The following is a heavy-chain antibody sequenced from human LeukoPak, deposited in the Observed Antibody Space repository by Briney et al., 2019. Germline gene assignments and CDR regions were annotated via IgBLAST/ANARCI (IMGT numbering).Heavy chain of an antibody. CDR2: ISSSSSTI. D-gene: IGHD5-18*01. J-gene: IGHJ6*02. CDR3: ARKVQLWLDYYGMDV. V-gene: IGHV3-48*01. CDR1: GFTFSSYS. Sequence: GGSLRLSCAASGFTFSSYSMNWVRQAPAKGLAWVSYISSSSSTIYYADSVKGRCTISRDNAKNSLYLQMNSLRAEDTAVYYCARKVQLWLDYYGMDVWGQGTTVTVSS.